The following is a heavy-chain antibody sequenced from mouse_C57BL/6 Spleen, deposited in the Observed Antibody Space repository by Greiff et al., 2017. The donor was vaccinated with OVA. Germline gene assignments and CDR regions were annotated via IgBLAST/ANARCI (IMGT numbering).Heavy chain of an antibody. CDR3: ARRANRRYCDV. V-gene: IGHV1-69*01. CDR1: GYTFTSYW. J-gene: IGHJ1*03. CDR2: IDPSDSYT. Sequence: QVQLQQPGAELVMPGASVKLSCKASGYTFTSYWMHWVKQRPGQGLEWIGEIDPSDSYTNYNQKFKGKSTLTVDKSSSTAYMQLSSLTSEDSAVYYCARRANRRYCDVWGTGTTVTVSS. D-gene: IGHD3-3*01.